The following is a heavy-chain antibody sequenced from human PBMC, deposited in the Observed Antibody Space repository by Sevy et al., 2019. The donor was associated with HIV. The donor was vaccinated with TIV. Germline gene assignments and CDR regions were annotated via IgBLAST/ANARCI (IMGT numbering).Heavy chain of an antibody. Sequence: ASVEVSCKASGYTFTSYGISWVRQAPGQGLEWMGWISAYNGNTNYAQKLQGRVTMTTDTSTSTAYMELRSLRSDDTVVHYCARDVYYDSSGYYPGPSAFDIWGEGTMVTVSS. CDR2: ISAYNGNT. CDR1: GYTFTSYG. V-gene: IGHV1-18*01. J-gene: IGHJ3*02. CDR3: ARDVYYDSSGYYPGPSAFDI. D-gene: IGHD3-22*01.